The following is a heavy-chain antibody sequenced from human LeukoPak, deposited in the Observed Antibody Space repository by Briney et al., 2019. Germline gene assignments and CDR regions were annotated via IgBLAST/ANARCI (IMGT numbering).Heavy chain of an antibody. J-gene: IGHJ4*02. D-gene: IGHD6-19*01. CDR3: AHTRAYSSRAGTYFDY. V-gene: IGHV2-5*01. CDR1: GLLVSTSGMG. CDR2: IYWNDDR. Sequence: TRPTLANPTQDLTLTCTLSGLLVSTSGMGVGWMRQSKLKALEWLTLIYWNDDRRYSSSLKSRLPITKTTSKNKVVLTMTNMDPVDTATYYCAHTRAYSSRAGTYFDYWGQGTLVAVSS.